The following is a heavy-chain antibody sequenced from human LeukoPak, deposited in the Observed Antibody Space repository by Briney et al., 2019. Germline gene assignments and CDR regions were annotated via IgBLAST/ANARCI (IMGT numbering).Heavy chain of an antibody. Sequence: GGSLRLSCAASGFTFSSYAMSWVRQAPGKGLEWVSNIRDSGGSTHYAESVKGRFIISRDNSKNTVYLEMNSLRVEDTALYYCAKSGSGSYGRADYWGQGALVAVSS. CDR3: AKSGSGSYGRADY. CDR2: IRDSGGST. D-gene: IGHD1-26*01. CDR1: GFTFSSYA. J-gene: IGHJ4*02. V-gene: IGHV3-23*01.